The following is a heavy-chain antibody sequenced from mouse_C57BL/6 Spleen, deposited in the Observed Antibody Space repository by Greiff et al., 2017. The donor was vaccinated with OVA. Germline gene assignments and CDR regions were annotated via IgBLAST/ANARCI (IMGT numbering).Heavy chain of an antibody. J-gene: IGHJ2*01. V-gene: IGHV1-19*01. CDR1: GYTFTDYY. CDR3: ASKGDYYGFDY. Sequence: EVQLQQSGPVLVKPGASVKMSCKASGYTFTDYYMNWVKQSHGKSLEWIGVINPYNGGTSYNQKFKGKATLTVDKSSSTAYMELNSLTSEDSAVYYCASKGDYYGFDYWGQGTTLTVSS. D-gene: IGHD1-1*01. CDR2: INPYNGGT.